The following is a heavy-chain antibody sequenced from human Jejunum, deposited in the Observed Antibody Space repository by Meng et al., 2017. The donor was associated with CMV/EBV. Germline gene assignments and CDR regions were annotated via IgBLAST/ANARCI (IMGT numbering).Heavy chain of an antibody. Sequence: SLTTSGVAVGWIRQPPGKALEWLAHIYWNGDKYYSTSLKSRLTITKDTSKNQVVLTMTNVDPVDTATYYCAHLDGTTWYYYDYWGQGTLVTVSS. CDR1: SLTTSGVA. D-gene: IGHD5-24*01. CDR2: IYWNGDK. CDR3: AHLDGTTWYYYDY. J-gene: IGHJ4*02. V-gene: IGHV2-5*01.